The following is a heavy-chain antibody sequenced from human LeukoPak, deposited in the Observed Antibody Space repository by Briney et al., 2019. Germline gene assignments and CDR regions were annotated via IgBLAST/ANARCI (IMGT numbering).Heavy chain of an antibody. J-gene: IGHJ6*02. CDR1: GGSISSCY. Sequence: SETLSLTCTVSGGSISSCYWSWIRQPPGKGLEWIGYIYYSGSTNYNPSLKSRVTISVDTSKNQFSLKLSSVTAADTAVYYCARDRCYYGSGSYSLPVGYYGMDVWGQGTTVTVSS. V-gene: IGHV4-59*01. CDR2: IYYSGST. CDR3: ARDRCYYGSGSYSLPVGYYGMDV. D-gene: IGHD3-10*01.